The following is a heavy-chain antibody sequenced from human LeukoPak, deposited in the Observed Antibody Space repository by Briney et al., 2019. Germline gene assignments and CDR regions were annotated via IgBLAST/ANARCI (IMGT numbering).Heavy chain of an antibody. D-gene: IGHD6-13*01. CDR3: ARTPAAGTSRGDYYFDY. Sequence: GASVKVSCKASGGTFSSYAISWVRQAPGQGLEWMEGIIPIFGTANYAQKFQGRVTITADESTSTAYMELSSLRSEDTAVYYCARTPAAGTSRGDYYFDYWGQGTLVTVSS. J-gene: IGHJ4*02. CDR2: IIPIFGTA. CDR1: GGTFSSYA. V-gene: IGHV1-69*13.